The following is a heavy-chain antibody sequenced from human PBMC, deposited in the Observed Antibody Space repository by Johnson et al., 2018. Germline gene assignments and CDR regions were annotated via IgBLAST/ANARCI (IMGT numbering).Heavy chain of an antibody. J-gene: IGHJ3*01. Sequence: EVQLVESGGGLVKPGGSLRLSCGASGFTFSSNWMHWVRQAPGKGLVWVSRINSDGSSTSYADSVKGRFTISRDNAKNTLYLQMNSLRAEDTAVYYCARDRSYGDAVDVWGQGTMVTVSS. CDR3: ARDRSYGDAVDV. CDR1: GFTFSSNW. CDR2: INSDGSST. V-gene: IGHV3-74*01. D-gene: IGHD4-17*01.